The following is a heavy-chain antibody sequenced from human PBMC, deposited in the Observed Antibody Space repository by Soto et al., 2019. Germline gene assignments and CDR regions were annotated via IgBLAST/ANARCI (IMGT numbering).Heavy chain of an antibody. J-gene: IGHJ3*02. CDR3: AREWTI. V-gene: IGHV1-69*12. D-gene: IGHD5-12*01. CDR2: IIPMFGTA. Sequence: QVQLVQSGAAVKQPGSSVKVSCKASGGTFSSDSISWLRQAPGQGPEWMGGIIPMFGTANYAQKFQGRVTITADEFTSTAYMELSSLTSEDTAVYFCAREWTIWGQGTMVTVSS. CDR1: GGTFSSDS.